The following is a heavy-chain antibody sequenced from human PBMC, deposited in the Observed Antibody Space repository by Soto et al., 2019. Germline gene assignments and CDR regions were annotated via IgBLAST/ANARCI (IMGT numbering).Heavy chain of an antibody. Sequence: ASVKVSCKASGYTFTSYAIHWVRQAPGQRLEWMGWINAGNDNTRYSQKFQGRVTITRDTSASTVYMDLSSLRSEDTAVYYCARASGSSYWFDPWGQGTLVTVSS. V-gene: IGHV1-3*01. D-gene: IGHD1-26*01. CDR1: GYTFTSYA. CDR2: INAGNDNT. CDR3: ARASGSSYWFDP. J-gene: IGHJ5*02.